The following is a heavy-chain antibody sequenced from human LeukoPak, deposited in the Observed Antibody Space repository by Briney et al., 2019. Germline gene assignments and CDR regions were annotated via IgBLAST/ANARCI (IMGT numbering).Heavy chain of an antibody. Sequence: SVKVSCKASGGTFSSYAISWVRHAPGQGLEWMGGIIPIFGTANYAQKFQGRVTITTDESTSTAYMELSSLRSEDTAVYYCARGGDYYDSSGCDYWGQGTLVTVSS. CDR3: ARGGDYYDSSGCDY. D-gene: IGHD3-22*01. V-gene: IGHV1-69*05. CDR1: GGTFSSYA. CDR2: IIPIFGTA. J-gene: IGHJ4*02.